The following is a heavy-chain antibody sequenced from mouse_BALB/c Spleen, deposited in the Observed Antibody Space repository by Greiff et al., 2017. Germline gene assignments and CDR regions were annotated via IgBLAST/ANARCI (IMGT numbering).Heavy chain of an antibody. CDR3: ARRLQQHYAMDY. D-gene: IGHD2-4*01. J-gene: IGHJ4*01. Sequence: VQLLESGADLVKPGASVKLSCTASGFTFTGYVISWVKQRPGQGLEWIGEISPGSGSTYYNEKFKGRATLTADKSSNTAYMQLSSLTSEDAAVYYCARRLQQHYAMDYWGQGTSVTVSS. CDR2: ISPGSGST. V-gene: IGHV1-77*01. CDR1: GFTFTGYV.